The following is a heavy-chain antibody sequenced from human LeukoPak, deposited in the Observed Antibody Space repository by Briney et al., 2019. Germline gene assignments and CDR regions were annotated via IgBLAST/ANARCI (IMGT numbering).Heavy chain of an antibody. CDR1: GFTFSGYS. V-gene: IGHV3-48*04. CDR2: ISSSSSTI. CDR3: AELGITMIGGV. J-gene: IGHJ6*04. Sequence: GGSLRLSCAASGFTFSGYSMNWVRQAPGKGLERVSYISSSSSTIYYADSVKGRFTISRDNAKNSLYLQMNSLRAEDTAVYYCAELGITMIGGVWGKGTTVTISS. D-gene: IGHD3-10*02.